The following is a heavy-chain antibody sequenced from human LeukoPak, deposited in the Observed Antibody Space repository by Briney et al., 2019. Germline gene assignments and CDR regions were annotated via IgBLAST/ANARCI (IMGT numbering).Heavy chain of an antibody. CDR2: ISGSGGST. CDR1: GFTFSSYA. CDR3: AKERQNYYDSSGYPIDY. Sequence: PGGSLRLSCAASGFTFSSYAMSWVRQASGKGLEWVSAISGSGGSTYYADSVKGRFTISRDNSKNTLYLQMNSLRAEDTAVYYCAKERQNYYDSSGYPIDYWGQGTLVTVSS. V-gene: IGHV3-23*01. J-gene: IGHJ4*02. D-gene: IGHD3-22*01.